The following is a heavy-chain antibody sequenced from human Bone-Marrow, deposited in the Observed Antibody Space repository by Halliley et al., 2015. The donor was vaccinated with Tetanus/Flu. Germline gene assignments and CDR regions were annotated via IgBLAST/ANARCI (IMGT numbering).Heavy chain of an antibody. Sequence: SKGRTSYQQKFRGRVTMTRDTSASTVYMELSSLRSEDTAVYYCVRDHVYCSGGNCYSLGLDYWGQGTLVTVSS. CDR2: SKGRT. D-gene: IGHD2-15*01. J-gene: IGHJ4*02. CDR3: VRDHVYCSGGNCYSLGLDY. V-gene: IGHV1-46*01.